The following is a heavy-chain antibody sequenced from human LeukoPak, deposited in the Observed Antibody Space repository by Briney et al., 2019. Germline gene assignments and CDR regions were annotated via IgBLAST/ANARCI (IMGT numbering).Heavy chain of an antibody. J-gene: IGHJ5*02. D-gene: IGHD4-23*01. CDR3: AGYGGNKGIDP. Sequence: ASVKVSCKASGYTFTIYYMHWVRQAPGQGLEWMGIINPSGGSTSYAQKFQGRVTMTRDTSTSTVYMELSSLRSEDTAVYYCAGYGGNKGIDPWGQGTLVTVSS. V-gene: IGHV1-46*01. CDR1: GYTFTIYY. CDR2: INPSGGST.